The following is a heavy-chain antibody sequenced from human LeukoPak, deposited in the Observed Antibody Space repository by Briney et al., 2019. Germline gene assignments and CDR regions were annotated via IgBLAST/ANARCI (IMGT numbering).Heavy chain of an antibody. Sequence: GGSLRLSCAASGFTFSSYSMNWVRQAPGKGLEWVSSISSSSSYIYYADSVKGRFTISRDNAKNSLSLQMNSLRAEDTAVYYCARVDYDYGDLFDYWGQGTLVTVSS. D-gene: IGHD4-17*01. CDR2: ISSSSSYI. CDR1: GFTFSSYS. CDR3: ARVDYDYGDLFDY. J-gene: IGHJ4*02. V-gene: IGHV3-21*01.